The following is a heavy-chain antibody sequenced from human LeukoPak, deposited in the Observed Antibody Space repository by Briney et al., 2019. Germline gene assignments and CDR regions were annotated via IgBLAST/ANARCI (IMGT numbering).Heavy chain of an antibody. CDR2: IDPSDSYT. D-gene: IGHD4-17*01. CDR1: GYSFTSYW. CDR3: ARDYGDYAWDFYP. J-gene: IGHJ5*02. Sequence: GESLKISCKGSGYSFTSYWISWVRQMPGKGLECVGRIDPSDSYTKYSPSFQGHVTISADKSTSTAYLQWSSLQASDTAIYYCARDYGDYAWDFYPWGQGTLVTVSS. V-gene: IGHV5-10-1*01.